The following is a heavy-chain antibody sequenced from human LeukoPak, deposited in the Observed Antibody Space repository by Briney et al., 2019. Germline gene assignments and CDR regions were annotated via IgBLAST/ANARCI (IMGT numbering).Heavy chain of an antibody. CDR2: NSGSGGST. D-gene: IGHD3-22*01. J-gene: IGHJ3*02. V-gene: IGHV3-23*01. CDR3: AKGDYYDSSGYYYGSFYAFDI. Sequence: GGSLRLSCAASGFTFSSYAMSWVRQAPGKGLEWVSANSGSGGSTYYADSVKGRFTISRDNSKNTLYLQMNSLRAEDTAVYYCAKGDYYDSSGYYYGSFYAFDIWGQGTMVTVSS. CDR1: GFTFSSYA.